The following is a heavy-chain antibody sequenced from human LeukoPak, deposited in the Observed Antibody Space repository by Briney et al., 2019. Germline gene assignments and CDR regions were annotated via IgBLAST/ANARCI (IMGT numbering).Heavy chain of an antibody. CDR3: AKTGPFRLGELSLGGDFDY. Sequence: GSLRLSCTGSGFTFSSHWMSWVRQAPGRGLEWVANIKEDGSETYYLDSVKGRFTISRDNAKNSLYLQMDSLRAEDTAVYYCAKTGPFRLGELSLGGDFDYWGQGTLVTVSS. CDR1: GFTFSSHW. CDR2: IKEDGSET. J-gene: IGHJ4*02. D-gene: IGHD3-16*02. V-gene: IGHV3-7*03.